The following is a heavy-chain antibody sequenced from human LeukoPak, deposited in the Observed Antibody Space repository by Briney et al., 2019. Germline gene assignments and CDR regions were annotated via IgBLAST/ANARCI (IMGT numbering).Heavy chain of an antibody. Sequence: GGSLRLSCAASGFTFSSYAMSWVRQAPGKGLEWVSAISGTGGSTYYADSVKGRFTISRDSSKNTLSLQMNSLRAEDTAVYYCAKVRTGHFFDYWGQGTLVTVSS. V-gene: IGHV3-23*01. CDR2: ISGTGGST. D-gene: IGHD3/OR15-3a*01. J-gene: IGHJ4*02. CDR3: AKVRTGHFFDY. CDR1: GFTFSSYA.